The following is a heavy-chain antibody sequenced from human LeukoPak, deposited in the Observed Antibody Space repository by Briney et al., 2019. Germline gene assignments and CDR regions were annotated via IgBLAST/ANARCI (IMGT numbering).Heavy chain of an antibody. CDR2: INPTGGST. Sequence: ASVKVSCKASGYTFTSYYMHWVRQAPGQGLEWMGIINPTGGSTTYAQRFQGRVTMTRDTSTSTVYMELRGLRSEDTAVYYCARDRVIAAAGSFGYWGQGTLVTVSS. CDR3: ARDRVIAAAGSFGY. D-gene: IGHD6-13*01. CDR1: GYTFTSYY. V-gene: IGHV1-46*01. J-gene: IGHJ4*02.